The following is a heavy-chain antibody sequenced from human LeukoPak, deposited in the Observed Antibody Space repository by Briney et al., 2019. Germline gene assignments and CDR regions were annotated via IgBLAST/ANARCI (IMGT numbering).Heavy chain of an antibody. CDR1: GGSIRTNSYY. V-gene: IGHV4-39*01. J-gene: IGHJ4*02. CDR2: VYYSGST. D-gene: IGHD3-22*01. Sequence: SETLSLTCTVSGGSIRTNSYYWDWIRQPPGKGPEWIGSVYYSGSTYSNPTLKSRVTMSVDASKNHFSLKLSSVTAADTAVYYCARPSGYYHGSYFDYWGQGTLVTVSS. CDR3: ARPSGYYHGSYFDY.